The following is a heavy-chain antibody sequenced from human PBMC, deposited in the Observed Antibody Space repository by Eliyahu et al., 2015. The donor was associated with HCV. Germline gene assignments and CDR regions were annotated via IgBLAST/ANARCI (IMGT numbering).Heavy chain of an antibody. Sequence: EVQVLESGGGLVQXGGSLRLSCAASGFPFSSYAMSWVRQAPGKGLEWVSXISGSGGSTYYADSVKGRFTISRDDSKNTLYLQMNSLRAEDTAVYYCAPQWFLLHFFDYWGQGTLVSVSS. CDR3: APQWFLLHFFDY. V-gene: IGHV3-23*01. CDR1: GFPFSSYA. J-gene: IGHJ4*02. D-gene: IGHD3-22*01. CDR2: ISGSGGST.